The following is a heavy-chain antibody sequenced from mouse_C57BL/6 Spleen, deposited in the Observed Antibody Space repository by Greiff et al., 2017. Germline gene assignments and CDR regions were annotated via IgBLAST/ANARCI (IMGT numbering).Heavy chain of an antibody. CDR1: GFTFSDYY. J-gene: IGHJ2*01. D-gene: IGHD2-3*01. CDR3: ARQSLYDGYFDY. CDR2: ISNGGGST. Sequence: EVQLVESGGGLVQPGGSLKLSCAASGFTFSDYYMYWVSQTPEKRLEWVAYISNGGGSTYYPDTVKGRFTISRDNAKNTLYLQMSRLKSEDTAMYYCARQSLYDGYFDYWGQGTTLTVSS. V-gene: IGHV5-12*01.